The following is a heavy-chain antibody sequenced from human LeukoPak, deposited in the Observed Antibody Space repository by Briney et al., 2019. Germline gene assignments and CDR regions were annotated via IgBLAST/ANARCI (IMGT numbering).Heavy chain of an antibody. Sequence: GGSLRLSCAASGFNFRDYSFNWLRQPPGKVLEWISFISSSSNPVYYADSVRGRFTISRDNAMNSLYLQMNSLTDDDTAVYYCARGTIAAAGYYYFDYWGQGTQVTVSS. CDR1: GFNFRDYS. CDR3: ARGTIAAAGYYYFDY. V-gene: IGHV3-48*02. CDR2: ISSSSNPV. J-gene: IGHJ4*02. D-gene: IGHD6-13*01.